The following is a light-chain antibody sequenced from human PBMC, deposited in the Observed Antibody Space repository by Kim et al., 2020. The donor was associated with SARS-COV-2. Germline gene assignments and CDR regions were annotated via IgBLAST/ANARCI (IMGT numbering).Light chain of an antibody. J-gene: IGLJ1*01. Sequence: STVASIDICYYNYVSWYQQHAGKAANLSMYDVSERASGVSNRFAGSQSGNTASLTISGLRAEDGADYYCNSHTTSSTYVFGSGTKVTVL. CDR2: DVS. V-gene: IGLV2-14*04. CDR1: SIDICYYNY. CDR3: NSHTTSSTYV.